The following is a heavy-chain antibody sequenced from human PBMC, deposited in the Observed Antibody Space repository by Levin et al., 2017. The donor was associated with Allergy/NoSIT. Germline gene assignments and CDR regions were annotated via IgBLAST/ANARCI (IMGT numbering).Heavy chain of an antibody. CDR2: IYYSGST. J-gene: IGHJ5*02. CDR3: ARNVDGGNAYNWFDP. Sequence: PSETLSLTCTVSGGSVSSGSYYWSWIRQPPGKGLEWIGYIYYSGSTNYNPSLKIGVTLSVDTSKNQFSLKLSSVTAADTAVYYCARNVDGGNAYNWFDPWGQGTLVTVSS. CDR1: GGSVSSGSYY. D-gene: IGHD4-23*01. V-gene: IGHV4-61*01.